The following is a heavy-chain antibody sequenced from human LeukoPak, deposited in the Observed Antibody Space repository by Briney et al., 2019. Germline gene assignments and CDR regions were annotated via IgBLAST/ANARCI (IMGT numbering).Heavy chain of an antibody. V-gene: IGHV1-69*05. J-gene: IGHJ4*02. D-gene: IGHD5-24*01. CDR1: GGTFSSYA. Sequence: GASVKVSCKASGGTFSSYAISWVRQARGQGLEWMGGIIPIFGTANYAQKFQGRVTITTDESTSTAYMELSSLRSEDTAVYYCARDGYKHAFDYWGQGTLVTVSS. CDR2: IIPIFGTA. CDR3: ARDGYKHAFDY.